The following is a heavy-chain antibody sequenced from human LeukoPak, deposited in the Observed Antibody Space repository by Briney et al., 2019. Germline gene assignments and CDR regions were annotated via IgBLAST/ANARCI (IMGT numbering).Heavy chain of an antibody. J-gene: IGHJ4*02. V-gene: IGHV3-11*04. Sequence: PGGSLRLSCAASGFTFSDYYMSWIRQAPGEGLEWVSYISSRSSTIFYADSVKGRFTISRDNAKNSLFLQMYSLRAEDTAVYYCARDGFSRGGEYYFDYWGQGTLVAVSS. CDR2: ISSRSSTI. D-gene: IGHD2-15*01. CDR1: GFTFSDYY. CDR3: ARDGFSRGGEYYFDY.